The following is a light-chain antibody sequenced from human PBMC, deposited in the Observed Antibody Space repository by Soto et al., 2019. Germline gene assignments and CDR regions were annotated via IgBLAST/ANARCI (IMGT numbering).Light chain of an antibody. V-gene: IGKV1-12*01. CDR2: AAF. CDR3: QQSDSFPIT. CDR1: EDITSR. J-gene: IGKJ5*01. Sequence: DIQITHCPSSVSASVGDRVTISCRASEDITSRLAWYQQKPGKAPRLLIYAAFSWQSGIPSRFSGCGSGTDFTLSISSLQPEDFAVYYCQQSDSFPITFGQGTRLEI.